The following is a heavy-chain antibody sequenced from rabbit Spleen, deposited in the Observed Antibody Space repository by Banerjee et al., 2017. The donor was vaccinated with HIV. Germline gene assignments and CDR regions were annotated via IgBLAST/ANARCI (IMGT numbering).Heavy chain of an antibody. V-gene: IGHV1S47*01. CDR2: IEPIFGNT. CDR1: GFDFSNYG. Sequence: QEQLVESGGGLVQPGGSLKLSCKASGFDFSNYGVSWVRQAPGKGLEWIGYIEPIFGNTYYANWVNGRFTISSHNAQNTLYLQLNSQTVADTATYFCVRGASSSGYYSLWGPGTLVTVS. J-gene: IGHJ6*01. CDR3: VRGASSSGYYSL. D-gene: IGHD1-1*01.